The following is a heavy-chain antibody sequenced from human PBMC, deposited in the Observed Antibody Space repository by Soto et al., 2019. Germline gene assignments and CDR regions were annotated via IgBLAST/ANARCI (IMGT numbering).Heavy chain of an antibody. CDR1: GFTFSSYG. CDR3: AKDRGPGYSSDWLYYYYYGMDV. V-gene: IGHV3-30*18. CDR2: ISYDGSNK. Sequence: RLSCAASGFTFSSYGMHWVRQAPGKGLEWVAVISYDGSNKYYADSVKGRFTISRDNSKNTLYLQMNSLRAEDTAVYYCAKDRGPGYSSDWLYYYYYGMDVWGQGTTVTVSS. D-gene: IGHD6-19*01. J-gene: IGHJ6*02.